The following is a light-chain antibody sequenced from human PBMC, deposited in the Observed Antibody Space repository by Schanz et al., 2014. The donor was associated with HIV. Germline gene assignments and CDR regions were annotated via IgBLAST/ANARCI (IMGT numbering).Light chain of an antibody. CDR3: QQSFSTPRT. CDR1: QGISNS. V-gene: IGKV1-39*01. J-gene: IGKJ4*01. CDR2: AAS. Sequence: DIQLTQSPSFLSASVGDRVTITCRASQGISNSLAWYQQRPGKAPRVLIYAASTLQRGVPSRFSGSGSETDFTLTISSLQPEDVATYYCQQSFSTPRTFGGGTYVEIK.